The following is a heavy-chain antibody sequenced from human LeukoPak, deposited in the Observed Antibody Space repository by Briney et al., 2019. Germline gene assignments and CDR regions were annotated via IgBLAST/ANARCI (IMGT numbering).Heavy chain of an antibody. Sequence: SETLSLTCIVSGDSITNHYWSLIRRPPGKGLEWIGYIYYNGIINYNPSLKSRVTISVDTSRNQFSMKLNSVTAADTAVYYCARNKGRYGSGRVHFDPWGQGTLVTVSS. CDR2: IYYNGII. V-gene: IGHV4-59*11. CDR3: ARNKGRYGSGRVHFDP. CDR1: GDSITNHY. D-gene: IGHD3-10*01. J-gene: IGHJ5*02.